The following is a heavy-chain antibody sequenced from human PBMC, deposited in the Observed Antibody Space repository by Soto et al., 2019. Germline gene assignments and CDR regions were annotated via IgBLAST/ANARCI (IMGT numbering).Heavy chain of an antibody. V-gene: IGHV3-7*01. CDR2: MNQDGSES. Sequence: EVQLVESGGGLVQPGGSLRLSCAASGFSLSSYWMSWVRQAPGKRLEWVANMNQDGSESDYVGSVKGRFTFTRDNAKNSLYLQMNSLSAEDPAVFYCARLSSSAGRRDLACWGQGTLVTVSS. CDR1: GFSLSSYW. J-gene: IGHJ4*02. D-gene: IGHD6-6*01. CDR3: ARLSSSAGRRDLAC.